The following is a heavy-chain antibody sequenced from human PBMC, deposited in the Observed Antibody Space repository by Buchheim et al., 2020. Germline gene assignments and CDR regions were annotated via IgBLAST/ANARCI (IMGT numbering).Heavy chain of an antibody. CDR3: ARDNSCSSTSCFFNRFDP. V-gene: IGHV3-33*01. J-gene: IGHJ5*02. CDR1: GFTFSSYG. D-gene: IGHD2-2*01. Sequence: QVQLVESGGSVVQPGRSLRLSCAASGFTFSSYGMHWVRQAPGKGLEWVAVIWYDGSNKYYADSVKGRFTISRDNSKSTLYLQMNSLRAEDTAVYYCARDNSCSSTSCFFNRFDPWGQGTL. CDR2: IWYDGSNK.